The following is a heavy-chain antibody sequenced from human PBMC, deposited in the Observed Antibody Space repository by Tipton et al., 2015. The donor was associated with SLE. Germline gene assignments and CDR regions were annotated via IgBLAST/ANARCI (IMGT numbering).Heavy chain of an antibody. J-gene: IGHJ4*02. V-gene: IGHV4-39*07. CDR3: AGGYYSDRPFNY. Sequence: TLSLTCTVSGDTIDGNTYFWDWIRQPPGKGLMLIGSISYSGATSYNPSLKSRVTISVDTSKNHFSLSLTSVTAADTAIYFCAGGYYSDRPFNYWGQGALVTVPS. CDR1: GDTIDGNTYF. CDR2: ISYSGAT. D-gene: IGHD1-26*01.